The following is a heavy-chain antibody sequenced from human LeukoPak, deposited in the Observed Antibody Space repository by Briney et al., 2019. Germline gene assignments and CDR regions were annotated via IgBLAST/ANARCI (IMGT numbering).Heavy chain of an antibody. CDR3: AKDAPPYCSSTSCFGY. D-gene: IGHD2-2*01. Sequence: GGSLRLSCAASGFTFSSYGMHWVRQAPGKGLEWVAFIRYDGSNKYYADSVKGRFTISRDNSKNTLYLQMNSLRAEDTAAYYCAKDAPPYCSSTSCFGYWGQGTLVTVSS. CDR1: GFTFSSYG. V-gene: IGHV3-30*02. J-gene: IGHJ4*02. CDR2: IRYDGSNK.